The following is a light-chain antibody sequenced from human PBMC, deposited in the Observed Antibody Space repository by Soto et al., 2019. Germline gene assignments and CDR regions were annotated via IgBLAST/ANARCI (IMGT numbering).Light chain of an antibody. CDR1: QSVSSTY. CDR2: GAS. J-gene: IGKJ2*01. V-gene: IGKV3-20*01. CDR3: QQYGSSSYT. Sequence: EIVLTQSPGTLSLYPGERATLSCRASQSVSSTYLAWYQQNPGQAPRLLIYGASSRATGIPDRLSGSGSGTDFTLTISRLEPEDFAVYFCQQYGSSSYTFGQGTKLEIK.